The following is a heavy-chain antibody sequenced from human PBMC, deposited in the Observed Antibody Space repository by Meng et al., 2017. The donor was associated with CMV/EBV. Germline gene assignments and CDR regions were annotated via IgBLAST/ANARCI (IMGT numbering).Heavy chain of an antibody. D-gene: IGHD5-18*01. CDR3: ARSRSEWIQLWNSYYFDY. Sequence: ASVKVSCKVSGYTLTELSMHWVRQAPGKGLEWMGGFDPEDGETIYAQKFQGRVTMTEDTSTDTAYMELSSLRSEDTAVYYCARSRSEWIQLWNSYYFDYWGQGTLVTVSS. CDR1: GYTLTELS. J-gene: IGHJ4*02. CDR2: FDPEDGET. V-gene: IGHV1-24*01.